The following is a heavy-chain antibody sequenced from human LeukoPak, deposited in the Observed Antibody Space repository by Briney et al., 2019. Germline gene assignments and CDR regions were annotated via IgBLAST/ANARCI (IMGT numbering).Heavy chain of an antibody. CDR3: ARAYDYGDLGWFDP. CDR2: ISSSSSYI. Sequence: GGSLRLSCAASVFTFSSYSMNWVRQAPGKGLEWVSSISSSSSYIYYADSVKGRFTISRDNAKNSLYLQMNSLRAEDTAAYYCARAYDYGDLGWFDPWGQGTLVTVSS. D-gene: IGHD4-17*01. V-gene: IGHV3-21*01. J-gene: IGHJ5*02. CDR1: VFTFSSYS.